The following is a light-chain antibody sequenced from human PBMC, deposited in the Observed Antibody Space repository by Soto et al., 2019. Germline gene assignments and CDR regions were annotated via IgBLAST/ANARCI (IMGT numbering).Light chain of an antibody. CDR1: QSIIDW. CDR3: QEYNSAT. Sequence: DSQMTQSPSTLSASVGDRVTITCLAIQSIIDWLAWYQQKPGKAPNLLSYDASTMQSGVPSRFSGSGSGTEFTLTISSLEPHDFATYYVQEYNSATFGQGPKMEIE. J-gene: IGKJ2*01. CDR2: DAS. V-gene: IGKV1-5*01.